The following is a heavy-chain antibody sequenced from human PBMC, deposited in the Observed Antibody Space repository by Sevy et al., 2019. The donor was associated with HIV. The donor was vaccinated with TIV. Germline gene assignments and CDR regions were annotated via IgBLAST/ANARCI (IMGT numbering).Heavy chain of an antibody. J-gene: IGHJ4*02. D-gene: IGHD1-26*01. Sequence: GGSLRLSCAASGFTFSKYWMGWVRQAPGKGLEWVANIKQDAGQKYYVDSVKGRFTISRDNAKNSLYLQMNGLRAEDTAVYFCARDGGNYYFHYWGQGTLVTVSS. V-gene: IGHV3-7*01. CDR2: IKQDAGQK. CDR3: ARDGGNYYFHY. CDR1: GFTFSKYW.